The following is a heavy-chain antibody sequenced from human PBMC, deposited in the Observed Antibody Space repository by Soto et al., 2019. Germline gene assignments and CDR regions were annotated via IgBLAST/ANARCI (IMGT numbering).Heavy chain of an antibody. D-gene: IGHD3-16*01. CDR3: ARWGNTLDP. J-gene: IGHJ5*02. V-gene: IGHV4-34*01. CDR1: GGSFSEYY. Sequence: QVQLQQWGAGLLKPSETLSLTCAVYGGSFSEYYWSWIRQPPGKGLEWIGEINHSGSTNYNPSLKSRVTISVDTSKKQFFLNLSSVTAADTAVYYWARWGNTLDPWGQGTLVTVSS. CDR2: INHSGST.